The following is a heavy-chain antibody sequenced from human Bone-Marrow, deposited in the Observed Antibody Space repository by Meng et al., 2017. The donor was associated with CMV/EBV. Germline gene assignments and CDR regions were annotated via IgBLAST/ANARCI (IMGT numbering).Heavy chain of an antibody. Sequence: GESLKISCAASGFTFSSYWMSWVRQAPGKGLEWVADIKQDGSEKYYVDSVKGRFTISRDNANNSLYLQVNSLRAEDTAVYYCARNPVTNRRGSHFDYWGQGTLVTVSS. D-gene: IGHD4-17*01. CDR3: ARNPVTNRRGSHFDY. CDR2: IKQDGSEK. J-gene: IGHJ4*02. V-gene: IGHV3-7*01. CDR1: GFTFSSYW.